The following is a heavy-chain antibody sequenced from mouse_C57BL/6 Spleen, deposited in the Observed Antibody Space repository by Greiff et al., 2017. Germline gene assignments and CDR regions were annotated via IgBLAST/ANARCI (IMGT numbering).Heavy chain of an antibody. Sequence: QVQLQQSGAELMKPGASVKLSCKATGYTFTGYWIEWVKQRPGHGLEWIGEFLPGSGSTNYNEKFKGKATFTADTSSNTAYMQLSSVTTEDSAIYYCARSHYDYAWFAYWGQGTLVTVSA. CDR3: ARSHYDYAWFAY. CDR1: GYTFTGYW. CDR2: FLPGSGST. V-gene: IGHV1-9*01. J-gene: IGHJ3*01. D-gene: IGHD1-1*02.